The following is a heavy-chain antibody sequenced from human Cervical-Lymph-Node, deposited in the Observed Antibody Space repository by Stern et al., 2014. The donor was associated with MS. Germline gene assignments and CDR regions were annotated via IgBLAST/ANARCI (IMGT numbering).Heavy chain of an antibody. CDR1: GFTFSNYN. Sequence: EVQLLESGGGLVKPGGSLRLSCAASGFTFSNYNMHWVRQAPGQGLEWVSSISHIGDYIYYADSVKGRLSISRDNAKNSLYLQMESLRVEDTAVYYCARNLNAFDIWGQGTLVTVSS. J-gene: IGHJ3*02. V-gene: IGHV3-21*06. CDR3: ARNLNAFDI. CDR2: ISHIGDYI.